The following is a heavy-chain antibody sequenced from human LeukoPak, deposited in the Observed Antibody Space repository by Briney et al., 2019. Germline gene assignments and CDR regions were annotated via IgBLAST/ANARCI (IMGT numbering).Heavy chain of an antibody. CDR3: AKGFYYGSGSCDY. D-gene: IGHD3-10*01. Sequence: GGSLRLSCAASGFTFSSYGMHWVRQAPGKGLEWVAVISYDGSNKYYADSVKGRFTISRDNSKNTLYLQMNSLRAEDTAVYYCAKGFYYGSGSCDYWGQGTLVTVSS. V-gene: IGHV3-30*18. CDR1: GFTFSSYG. CDR2: ISYDGSNK. J-gene: IGHJ4*02.